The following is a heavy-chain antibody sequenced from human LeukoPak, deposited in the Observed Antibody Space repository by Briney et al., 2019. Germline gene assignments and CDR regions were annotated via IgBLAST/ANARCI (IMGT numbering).Heavy chain of an antibody. CDR2: IYNSGNT. D-gene: IGHD2-21*02. V-gene: IGHV4-59*01. Sequence: SETLSLTCTVSGGSISRYYWSWIRQPPGKRLEGIGYIYNSGNTNYNPSLKSRGTISVDTSKNQISLKLSSVTAEDTAVYYCARSHCGGDCYYGGYFDYWGQGTLVTVSS. CDR3: ARSHCGGDCYYGGYFDY. J-gene: IGHJ4*02. CDR1: GGSISRYY.